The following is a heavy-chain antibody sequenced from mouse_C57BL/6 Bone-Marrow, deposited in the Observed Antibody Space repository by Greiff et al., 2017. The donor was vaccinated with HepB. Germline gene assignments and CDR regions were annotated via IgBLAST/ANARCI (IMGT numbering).Heavy chain of an antibody. CDR3: ARRTLYYGTVYYAMDY. Sequence: QVQLQQSGAELMKPGASVKLSCKATGYTFTGYWIEWVKQRPGHGLEWIGEILPGSGSTNYNEKFKGKATFTADTSSNTAYMQLSSLTTEDSAIYYCARRTLYYGTVYYAMDYWGQGTSVTVSS. CDR2: ILPGSGST. V-gene: IGHV1-9*01. D-gene: IGHD1-1*01. CDR1: GYTFTGYW. J-gene: IGHJ4*01.